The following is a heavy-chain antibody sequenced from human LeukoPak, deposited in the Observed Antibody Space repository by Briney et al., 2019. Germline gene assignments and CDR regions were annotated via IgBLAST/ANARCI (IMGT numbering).Heavy chain of an antibody. D-gene: IGHD4-23*01. CDR1: GFTFTNSA. Sequence: GTSVKVSCKASGFTFTNSAVQWVRQARGQRLEWIGWIVVGSGNTNYAQKFQERVTITRDMSTSTVYMELSSLRSEDTAVYYCAAEGRPTVVTFRKGAVYLWGQGTMVTVSS. CDR3: AAEGRPTVVTFRKGAVYL. J-gene: IGHJ3*01. V-gene: IGHV1-58*01. CDR2: IVVGSGNT.